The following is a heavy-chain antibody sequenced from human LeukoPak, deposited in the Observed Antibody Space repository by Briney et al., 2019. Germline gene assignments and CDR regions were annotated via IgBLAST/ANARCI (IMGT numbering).Heavy chain of an antibody. Sequence: SETLSLTCTVSGGSISSGGYYWSWIRQHPGKGLEWIGEINHSGSTNYNPSLKSRVTISVDTSKNQFSLKLSSVTAADTAVYYCARERAAAGIVRWFDPWGQGTLVTVSS. CDR2: INHSGST. D-gene: IGHD6-13*01. V-gene: IGHV4-61*08. J-gene: IGHJ5*02. CDR3: ARERAAAGIVRWFDP. CDR1: GGSISSGGYY.